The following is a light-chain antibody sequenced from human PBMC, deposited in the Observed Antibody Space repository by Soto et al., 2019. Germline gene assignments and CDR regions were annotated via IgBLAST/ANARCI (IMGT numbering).Light chain of an antibody. V-gene: IGKV3-20*01. J-gene: IGKJ1*01. CDR2: GGS. Sequence: EVVLTQSPGALSLSPGEGVTLSCRASQTIRGNELAWYRQKRGQAPRLLMYGGSTRADGIPDRFSGRGTGTNFTLTISRLGTEDSAVYYCQDYGTSHPWTFGQGTKLEIK. CDR3: QDYGTSHPWT. CDR1: QTIRGNE.